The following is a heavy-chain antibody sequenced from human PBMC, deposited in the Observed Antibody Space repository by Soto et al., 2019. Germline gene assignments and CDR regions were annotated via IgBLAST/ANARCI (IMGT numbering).Heavy chain of an antibody. J-gene: IGHJ4*02. D-gene: IGHD2-2*01. V-gene: IGHV3-33*03. Sequence: PGGSLRLSCAPSGFSFSSYGIHWARQAPGKGLEWVAVINHDGSNKVYVDSVKGRFTISRNNAKKTLYLQMNSLRVEDTAVYYCVFSACWGQGALVTVSS. CDR2: INHDGSNK. CDR3: VFSAC. CDR1: GFSFSSYG.